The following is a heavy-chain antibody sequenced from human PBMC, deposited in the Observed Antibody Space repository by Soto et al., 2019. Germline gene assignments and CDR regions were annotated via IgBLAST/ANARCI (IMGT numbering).Heavy chain of an antibody. V-gene: IGHV3-33*01. CDR2: IWYVGSNK. CDR3: ARDGHSSSWFGSYYFDY. Sequence: QVQLVESGGGVVQPGRSLRLSCAASGFTFSSYGMHWVRQAPGKGLEWVAVIWYVGSNKYYADSVKGRFTISRDNSKNTLYLQMNSLRAEDTAVYYCARDGHSSSWFGSYYFDYWGQGTLVTVSS. CDR1: GFTFSSYG. D-gene: IGHD6-13*01. J-gene: IGHJ4*02.